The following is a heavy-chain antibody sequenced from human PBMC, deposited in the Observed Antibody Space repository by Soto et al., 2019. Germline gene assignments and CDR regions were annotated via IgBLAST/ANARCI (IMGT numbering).Heavy chain of an antibody. CDR3: TRDIGGKGAY. Sequence: GGSLRLSCAASGFTFSSYWMHWVRQVPGKGLLWVSRIDEYGNTINYADSVKGRFTISRDNARNTLYLEMNSLRAEDTALYYCTRDIGGKGAYWGPGTLVTAPQ. V-gene: IGHV3-74*01. CDR2: IDEYGNTI. D-gene: IGHD3-10*01. CDR1: GFTFSSYW. J-gene: IGHJ4*02.